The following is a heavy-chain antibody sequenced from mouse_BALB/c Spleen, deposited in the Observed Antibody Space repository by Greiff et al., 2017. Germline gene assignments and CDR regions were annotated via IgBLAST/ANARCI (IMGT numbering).Heavy chain of an antibody. Sequence: EVKLVESGGGLVKPGGSLKLSCAASGFTFSDYYMYWVRQTPEKRLEWVATISDGGSYTYYPDSVKGRFTISRDNAKNNLYLQMSSLKSEDTAMYYCARGTAYGSSSWFAYRGQGTLVTVSA. CDR2: ISDGGSYT. D-gene: IGHD1-1*01. J-gene: IGHJ3*01. CDR1: GFTFSDYY. CDR3: ARGTAYGSSSWFAY. V-gene: IGHV5-4*02.